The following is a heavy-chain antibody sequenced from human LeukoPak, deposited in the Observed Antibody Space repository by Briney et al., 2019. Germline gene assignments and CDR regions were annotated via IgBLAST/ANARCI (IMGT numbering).Heavy chain of an antibody. CDR1: GFTFSSYG. CDR2: IRYDGSNK. V-gene: IGHV3-30*02. CDR3: AKDRSSGWYYFDY. D-gene: IGHD6-19*01. Sequence: GGSLRLPCAASGFTFSSYGMHWVRQAPGKGLEWVAFIRYDGSNKYYADSVKGRFTISRDNSKNTLYLQMNSLRAEDTAVYYCAKDRSSGWYYFDYWGQGTLVTVSS. J-gene: IGHJ4*02.